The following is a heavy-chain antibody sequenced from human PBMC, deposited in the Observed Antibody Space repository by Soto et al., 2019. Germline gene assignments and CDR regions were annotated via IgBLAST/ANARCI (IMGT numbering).Heavy chain of an antibody. CDR2: IGRSGTTT. Sequence: EVQLVESGGGLVLPGGSLRLSCSASGLTFSNYEMNWVRQAPGKGLEWVSYIGRSGTTTYYADSLKGRFTISRDNAKNSLYLQMNRLRAEDTAVYYCATGSGGGWAFDFWGQGTMVTVSS. CDR1: GLTFSNYE. V-gene: IGHV3-48*03. J-gene: IGHJ3*01. D-gene: IGHD3-10*01. CDR3: ATGSGGGWAFDF.